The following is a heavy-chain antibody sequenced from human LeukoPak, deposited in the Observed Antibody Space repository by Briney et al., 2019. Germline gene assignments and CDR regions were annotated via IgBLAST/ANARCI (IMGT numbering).Heavy chain of an antibody. CDR3: QRPANEIVVSKGYAFDI. CDR1: GYSFTSYW. V-gene: IGHV5-51*01. CDR2: IYPGDSDT. J-gene: IGHJ3*02. Sequence: GESLKISCKGSGYSFTSYWIGWVRQMPGKGLEWMGIIYPGDSDTRYSPSFQGQVTISAGKSISTAYLQWSSLKASDTAMYYWQRPANEIVVSKGYAFDIWGQGTMVTVSS. D-gene: IGHD3-22*01.